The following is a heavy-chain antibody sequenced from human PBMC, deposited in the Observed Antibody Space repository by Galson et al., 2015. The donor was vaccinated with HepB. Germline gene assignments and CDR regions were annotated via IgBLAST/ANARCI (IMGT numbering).Heavy chain of an antibody. Sequence: ETLSLTCTVSGGSISSSSYYWGWIRQPPGKGLEWIGSIYYSGSTYYNPSLKSRVTISVDTSKNQSSLKLSSVTAADTAVYYCARVFDSSSWFKEVGYFDLWGRGTLVTVSS. CDR2: IYYSGST. CDR3: ARVFDSSSWFKEVGYFDL. CDR1: GGSISSSSYY. D-gene: IGHD6-13*01. J-gene: IGHJ2*01. V-gene: IGHV4-39*07.